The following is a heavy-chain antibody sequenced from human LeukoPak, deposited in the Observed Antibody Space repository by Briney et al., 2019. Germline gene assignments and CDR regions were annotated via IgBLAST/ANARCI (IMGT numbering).Heavy chain of an antibody. CDR3: ASHGSGIAVAAADDAFDI. D-gene: IGHD6-19*01. CDR2: MNPNSGNT. V-gene: IGHV1-8*01. CDR1: GYTFSSYD. J-gene: IGHJ3*02. Sequence: ASVKVSCKASGYTFSSYDINWVRQATGQGLEWMGWMNPNSGNTGYAQKFQGSVTMTRNTSISTAYMELSGLRSEDTAVYYCASHGSGIAVAAADDAFDIWGQGTMVTVSS.